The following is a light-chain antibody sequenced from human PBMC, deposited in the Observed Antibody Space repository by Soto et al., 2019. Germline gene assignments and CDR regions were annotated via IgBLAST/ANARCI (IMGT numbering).Light chain of an antibody. J-gene: IGLJ1*01. CDR2: ADN. CDR3: PSFHNGLLAYV. V-gene: IGLV1-40*01. Sequence: QSVLTQPPPVSGAPGQRVTISCTGAGSNVGPADAVHWYQHIPGTAPKLLIYADNIRPSGVPGRFSAPKSGTPPSLAIPGLQAEDDADYSCPSFHNGLLAYVFGTGTKSPS. CDR1: GSNVGPADA.